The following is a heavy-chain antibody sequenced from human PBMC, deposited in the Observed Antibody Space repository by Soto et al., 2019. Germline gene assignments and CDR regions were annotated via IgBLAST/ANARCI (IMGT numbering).Heavy chain of an antibody. CDR3: AGSIAVAGTLRYYFDY. Sequence: SETLSLTCTVSGGSISSYYWSWIRQPPGKGLEWIGYIYYSGSTNYNPSLKSRVTISVDTSKNQFSLKLSSVTAADTAVYYCAGSIAVAGTLRYYFDYWGQGTLVTVSS. CDR2: IYYSGST. CDR1: GGSISSYY. J-gene: IGHJ4*02. D-gene: IGHD6-19*01. V-gene: IGHV4-59*01.